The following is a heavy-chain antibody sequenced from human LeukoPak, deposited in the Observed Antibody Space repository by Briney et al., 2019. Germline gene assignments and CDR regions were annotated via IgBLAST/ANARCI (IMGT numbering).Heavy chain of an antibody. D-gene: IGHD4-17*01. V-gene: IGHV3-48*01. J-gene: IGHJ6*03. CDR3: ARYDYGDYEDYYYFMDV. Sequence: GGSLRLSCAASGFTFSSYGMNWVRQAPGKGLEWASFISTSSDTISYADSVKGRFTISRDNANNSLYLQMNSLRAEDTAVYYCARYDYGDYEDYYYFMDVWGKGTTVTVSS. CDR1: GFTFSSYG. CDR2: ISTSSDTI.